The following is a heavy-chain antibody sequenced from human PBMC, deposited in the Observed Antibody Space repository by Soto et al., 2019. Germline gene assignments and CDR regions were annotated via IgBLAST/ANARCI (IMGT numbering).Heavy chain of an antibody. J-gene: IGHJ4*02. Sequence: QVQLQQWGAGVLKPSETLSLTCAVYGGSFSAYYWSWIRQPPGKGLEWIGEINHSGSTNYNPSLKSRVTISVDTSNNQFSLKLTSVTAADTAVYYCARVRWDQPWVFDYWGQGTLVTVSS. CDR2: INHSGST. V-gene: IGHV4-34*01. CDR3: ARVRWDQPWVFDY. CDR1: GGSFSAYY. D-gene: IGHD1-26*01.